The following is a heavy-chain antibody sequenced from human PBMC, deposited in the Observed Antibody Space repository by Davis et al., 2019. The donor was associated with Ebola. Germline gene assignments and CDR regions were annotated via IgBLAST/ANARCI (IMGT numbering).Heavy chain of an antibody. CDR3: ARGGAVAAVAFDI. CDR1: GGSISSYY. J-gene: IGHJ3*02. V-gene: IGHV4-59*08. CDR2: IYYSGST. Sequence: MPGGSLRLSCTVSGGSISSYYWSWIRQPPGKGLEWIGYIYYSGSTNYNPSLKSRVTISVDTSKNQFSLKLSSVTAADTAVYYCARGGAVAAVAFDIWGQGTMVTVSS. D-gene: IGHD6-19*01.